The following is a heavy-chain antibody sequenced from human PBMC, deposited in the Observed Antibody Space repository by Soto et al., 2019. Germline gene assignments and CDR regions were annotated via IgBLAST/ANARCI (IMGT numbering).Heavy chain of an antibody. V-gene: IGHV3-13*01. D-gene: IGHD1-20*01. CDR3: ARVPSYREYNWNEIYFDY. Sequence: GGSLRLSCAASGFTFSSYDMHWVRQATGKGLEWVSAIGTAGDTYYPGSVKGRFTISRENAKNSLYLQMNSLRAGDTAVYYCARVPSYREYNWNEIYFDYWGQGTLVTVSS. CDR2: IGTAGDT. CDR1: GFTFSSYD. J-gene: IGHJ4*02.